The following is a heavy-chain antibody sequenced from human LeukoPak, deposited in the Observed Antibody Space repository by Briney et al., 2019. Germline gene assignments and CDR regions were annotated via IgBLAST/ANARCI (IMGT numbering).Heavy chain of an antibody. CDR3: ASSRYCSGGSCYFDY. D-gene: IGHD2-15*01. CDR2: IYSGGST. Sequence: PGGSLRLSCAASGFTVSSNYMNWVRQAPGKGLEWVSVIYSGGSTYYGDSVKGRFTISRDNSNNTLYLQMNSLRAEDTAVYYCASSRYCSGGSCYFDYWGQGTLVTVSS. CDR1: GFTVSSNY. J-gene: IGHJ4*02. V-gene: IGHV3-53*01.